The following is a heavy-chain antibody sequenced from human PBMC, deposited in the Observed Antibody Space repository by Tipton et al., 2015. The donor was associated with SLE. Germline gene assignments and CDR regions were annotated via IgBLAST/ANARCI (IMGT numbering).Heavy chain of an antibody. V-gene: IGHV3-53*01. D-gene: IGHD4-17*01. CDR1: GFTVSSNY. Sequence: SLRISCAASGFTVSSNYMSWVRQAPGKGLEWFSTIYSGGNTYYADSVKGRFTISRDNSKNTLYLQMNSLRAEDTAVYYCARVHYADYLQLFDIWGQGTMFTVSS. J-gene: IGHJ3*02. CDR3: ARVHYADYLQLFDI. CDR2: IYSGGNT.